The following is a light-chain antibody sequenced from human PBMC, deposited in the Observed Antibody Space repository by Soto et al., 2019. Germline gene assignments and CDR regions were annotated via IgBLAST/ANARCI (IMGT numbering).Light chain of an antibody. Sequence: IQLTQSPSSLSASVGCRVTLSCRSSQGIGNALGWYQQKSGKAPKLLIYDASDLETGVPSRFSGSGSGTDFTFTINSLQPEDIATYYCQQYDNLPLTVGGGTKVDI. V-gene: IGKV1-33*01. J-gene: IGKJ4*01. CDR1: QGIGNA. CDR3: QQYDNLPLT. CDR2: DAS.